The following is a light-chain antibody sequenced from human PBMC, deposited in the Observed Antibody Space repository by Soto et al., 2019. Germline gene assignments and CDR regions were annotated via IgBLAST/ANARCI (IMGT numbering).Light chain of an antibody. J-gene: IGLJ1*01. Sequence: QSVLTQPASVSGSPGQSITISCTGTSSDVGRYNYVSWYQQHPGKAPKLMIYEVSNRPSGVSDRFSGSKSGNTASLTISGLQAEDEADYYCSSYTSSTTDAFGTGTKVTVL. V-gene: IGLV2-14*01. CDR2: EVS. CDR1: SSDVGRYNY. CDR3: SSYTSSTTDA.